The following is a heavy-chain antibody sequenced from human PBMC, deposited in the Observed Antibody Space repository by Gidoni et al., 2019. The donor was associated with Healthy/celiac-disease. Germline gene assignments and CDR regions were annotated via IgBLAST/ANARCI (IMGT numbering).Heavy chain of an antibody. Sequence: EVQLVESGGGLVQPGGSLRLSCAASGFPFSSYAMSWVRQAPGKGLEWVSASSGSGGSTYYADSVKGRFTISRDNSKNTLYLQMNSLRAEDTAVYYCAKVDYGDYGPFDYWGQGTLVTVSS. CDR2: SSGSGGST. CDR3: AKVDYGDYGPFDY. J-gene: IGHJ4*02. D-gene: IGHD4-17*01. CDR1: GFPFSSYA. V-gene: IGHV3-23*04.